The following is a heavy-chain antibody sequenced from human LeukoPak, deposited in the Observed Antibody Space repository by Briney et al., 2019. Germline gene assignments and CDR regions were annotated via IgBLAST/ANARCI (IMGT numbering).Heavy chain of an antibody. CDR1: GGSISSHY. D-gene: IGHD4/OR15-4a*01. Sequence: SETLSLTCTVSGGSISSHYWSWIRQPPGKGLEWIGYIYYSGSTNYNPSLKSRVTISVDTSKNQFSLKLSSVTAADTAVYYCARGAKASIWGQGTMVTVSS. CDR3: ARGAKASI. J-gene: IGHJ3*02. CDR2: IYYSGST. V-gene: IGHV4-59*11.